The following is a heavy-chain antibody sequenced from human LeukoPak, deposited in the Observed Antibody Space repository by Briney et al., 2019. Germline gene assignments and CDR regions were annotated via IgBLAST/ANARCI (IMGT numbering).Heavy chain of an antibody. V-gene: IGHV3-21*01. CDR2: ISSSSYI. CDR1: GFTFSSYS. D-gene: IGHD2-2*01. CDR3: ARDATVVPSYYYMDV. Sequence: GGSLRLSCAASGFTFSSYSMNWVRQAPGKGLEWVSSISSSSYIYYADSVKGRFTISRDNAKNSLYLQMNSLRAEDTAVYYCARDATVVPSYYYMDVWGKGTTVTISS. J-gene: IGHJ6*03.